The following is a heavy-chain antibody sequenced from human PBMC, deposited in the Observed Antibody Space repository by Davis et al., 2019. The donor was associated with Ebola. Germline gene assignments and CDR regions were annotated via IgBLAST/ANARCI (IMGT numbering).Heavy chain of an antibody. CDR1: GFTFSNAW. CDR3: TTDKRKGPLGFDY. V-gene: IGHV3-15*07. CDR2: IKSKTDGGTT. J-gene: IGHJ4*02. Sequence: GESLKISCAASGFTFSNAWMNWVRQAPGKGLEWVGRIKSKTDGGTTDYAAPVKGRFTISRDDSKNTLYLQMNSLKTEDTAVYYCTTDKRKGPLGFDYWGQGTLVTVSS.